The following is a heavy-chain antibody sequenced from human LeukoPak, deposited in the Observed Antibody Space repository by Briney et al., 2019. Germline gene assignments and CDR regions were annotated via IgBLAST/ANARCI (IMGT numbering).Heavy chain of an antibody. V-gene: IGHV4-34*01. CDR2: INHSGST. Sequence: SETLSLTCAVDGGSFSGYYWSWIRQPPGKGLEWIGEINHSGSTNYNPSLKSRVTISVDTSKNQFSLKLSSVTAADTAVYYCARGRGPRITMVRGVPQFDYWGQGTLVTVSS. CDR3: ARGRGPRITMVRGVPQFDY. D-gene: IGHD3-10*01. J-gene: IGHJ4*02. CDR1: GGSFSGYY.